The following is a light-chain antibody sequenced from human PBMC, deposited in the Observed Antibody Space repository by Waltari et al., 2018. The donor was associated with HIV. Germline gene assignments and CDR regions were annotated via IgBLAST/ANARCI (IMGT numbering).Light chain of an antibody. CDR2: CAS. Sequence: DIVMTQSPDSLAVSLRERATLNRTSSQKILFSSTNKNNLSWYQQIQGQPARLLIYCASTREYAVSQRFTGIGAGKNVNHTSSRQQADGVGLYFCQPYYSTPRTFGQGTRVELK. CDR1: QKILFSSTNKNN. J-gene: IGKJ1*01. CDR3: QPYYSTPRT. V-gene: IGKV4-1*01.